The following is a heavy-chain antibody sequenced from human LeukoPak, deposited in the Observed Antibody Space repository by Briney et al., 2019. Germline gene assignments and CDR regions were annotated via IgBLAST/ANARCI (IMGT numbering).Heavy chain of an antibody. V-gene: IGHV4-38-2*02. CDR3: ARGPDSSGYYYGLDYFDY. CDR1: GYSISSGYY. D-gene: IGHD3-22*01. Sequence: SSETLSLTCPVSGYSISSGYYWGWIRQPPGKGLEWIGSIYHTGSTYYNPSLKSRVTISVDTSKNQFSLKLSSVTAADTAVYYCARGPDSSGYYYGLDYFDYWGQGTLVTVPS. CDR2: IYHTGST. J-gene: IGHJ4*02.